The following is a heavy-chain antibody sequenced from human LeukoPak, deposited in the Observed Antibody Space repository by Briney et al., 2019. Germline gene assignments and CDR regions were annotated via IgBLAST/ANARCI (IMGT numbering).Heavy chain of an antibody. V-gene: IGHV3-30*02. CDR3: AREVLRYFDWLFDAPDY. J-gene: IGHJ4*02. CDR2: IRYDGSNK. CDR1: GFTFSSYG. D-gene: IGHD3-9*01. Sequence: GGSLRLSCAASGFTFSSYGMHWVRQAPGKGLEWVAFIRYDGSNKYYADSVKGRFTISRDNAKNSLYLQMNSLRAEDTAVYYCAREVLRYFDWLFDAPDYWGQGTLVTVSS.